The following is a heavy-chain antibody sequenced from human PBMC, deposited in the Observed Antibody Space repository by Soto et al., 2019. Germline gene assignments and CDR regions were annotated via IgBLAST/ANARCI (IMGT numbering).Heavy chain of an antibody. Sequence: QVQLVQSGAEVKKPGASVKVSCKASGYTFTSYGISWVRQAPGQGLEWMGWISAYNGNTNYAQQLQGRVTMTTDTSTSTAYMELRSLRSDDTAVYYCARDWLIVGATSDAFDIWGQGTMVTVSS. CDR2: ISAYNGNT. V-gene: IGHV1-18*01. J-gene: IGHJ3*02. CDR3: ARDWLIVGATSDAFDI. D-gene: IGHD1-26*01. CDR1: GYTFTSYG.